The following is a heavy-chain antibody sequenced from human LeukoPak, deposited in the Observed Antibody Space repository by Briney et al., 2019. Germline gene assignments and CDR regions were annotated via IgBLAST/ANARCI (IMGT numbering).Heavy chain of an antibody. CDR3: ARNRGDPSYFDY. CDR2: ISTSSSYI. CDR1: GFTFSGYG. Sequence: GKSLRLSCAGSGFTFSGYGMHWVRQAPGKGLEWVSSISTSSSYIYYADSVKGRFTISRNNPKNSLYLQMNSLRAEDTAVYYCARNRGDPSYFDYWGQGTLVTVSS. J-gene: IGHJ4*02. D-gene: IGHD4-17*01. V-gene: IGHV3-21*01.